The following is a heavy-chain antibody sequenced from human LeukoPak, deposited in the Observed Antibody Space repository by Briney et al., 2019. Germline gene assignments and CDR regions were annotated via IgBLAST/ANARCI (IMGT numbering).Heavy chain of an antibody. V-gene: IGHV3-48*04. CDR1: GFTFSSYS. J-gene: IGHJ6*03. CDR3: ARDRLEAAAGLYYYYYMDV. Sequence: GGSLRLSCAASGFTFSSYSMNWVRQAPGKGLEWVSYISSSSGTIYYADSVKGRFTISRDNAKNSLYLQMNSLRAEDTAVYYCARDRLEAAAGLYYYYYMDVWGKGTTVTVSS. CDR2: ISSSSGTI. D-gene: IGHD6-13*01.